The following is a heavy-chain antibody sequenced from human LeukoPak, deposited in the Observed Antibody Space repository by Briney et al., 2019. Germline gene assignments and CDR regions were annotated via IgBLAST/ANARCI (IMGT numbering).Heavy chain of an antibody. D-gene: IGHD3-22*01. V-gene: IGHV3-23*01. CDR3: AKGTNYYDSSLFDY. CDR1: GFTFSSYA. CDR2: ISGSGGST. Sequence: GGSLRLSCAASGFTFSSYAMSWVRQAPGKGLEWVSAISGSGGSTYYADSVKGRFTISRDNSKNTLYLQMNSLRAEDTAVYCCAKGTNYYDSSLFDYWGQGTLVTVSS. J-gene: IGHJ4*02.